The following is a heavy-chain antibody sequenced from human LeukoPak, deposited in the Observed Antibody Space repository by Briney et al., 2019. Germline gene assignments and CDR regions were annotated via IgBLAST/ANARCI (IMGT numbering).Heavy chain of an antibody. CDR3: AKDKAYYDISKPFDP. Sequence: GGSLRLSCAASGFTFSSYAMSWVRQAPGKGLEWVSAISGGGGSTYYADSVEGRFTISRDNSKNTLYLQMNSLRAEDTAVYYCAKDKAYYDISKPFDPWGQGTLVTVSS. J-gene: IGHJ5*02. D-gene: IGHD3-9*01. CDR1: GFTFSSYA. V-gene: IGHV3-23*01. CDR2: ISGGGGST.